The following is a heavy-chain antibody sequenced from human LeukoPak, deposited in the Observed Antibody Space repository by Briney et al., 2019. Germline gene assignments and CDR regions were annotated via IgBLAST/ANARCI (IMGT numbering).Heavy chain of an antibody. Sequence: SETLSLTCTVSGGSISSSSYSWGWIRQPPGKGLEWIGYIYYSGSTYYNPSLKSRVTISVDTSKNQFSLKLSSVTAADTAVYYCARVAHYYDSSGYYGVGYYFDYWGQGTLVTVSS. CDR3: ARVAHYYDSSGYYGVGYYFDY. V-gene: IGHV4-30-4*08. CDR1: GGSISSSSYS. CDR2: IYYSGST. D-gene: IGHD3-22*01. J-gene: IGHJ4*02.